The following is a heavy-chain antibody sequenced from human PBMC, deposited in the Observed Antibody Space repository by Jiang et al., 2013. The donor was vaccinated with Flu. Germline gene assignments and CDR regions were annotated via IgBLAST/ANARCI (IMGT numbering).Heavy chain of an antibody. J-gene: IGHJ4*02. D-gene: IGHD6-13*01. CDR1: GYSFTSYW. Sequence: GAEVKKPGESLKISCKGSGYSFTSYWIGWVRQMPGKGLEWMGIIYPGDSDTRYSPSFQGQVTISADKSISTAYLQWSSLKASDTAMYYCARWMRPNPPYSSSWYGGYYFDYWGQGTLVTVSS. CDR3: ARWMRPNPPYSSSWYGGYYFDY. CDR2: IYPGDSDT. V-gene: IGHV5-51*03.